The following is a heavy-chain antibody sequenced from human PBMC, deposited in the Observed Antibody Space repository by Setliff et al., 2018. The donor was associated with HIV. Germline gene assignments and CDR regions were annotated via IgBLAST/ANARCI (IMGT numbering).Heavy chain of an antibody. Sequence: ASVKVSCKSSGYTFTDYFMHWVRQAPGQGLEWMGWISPDNANTRISQKFQGRVTMTRDTSISTAYMEFNSLTSDDTAVYYCGRYNFWSGYTYYMDVWGKGTTVTVSS. J-gene: IGHJ6*03. CDR3: GRYNFWSGYTYYMDV. D-gene: IGHD3-3*01. CDR2: ISPDNANT. CDR1: GYTFTDYF. V-gene: IGHV1-2*02.